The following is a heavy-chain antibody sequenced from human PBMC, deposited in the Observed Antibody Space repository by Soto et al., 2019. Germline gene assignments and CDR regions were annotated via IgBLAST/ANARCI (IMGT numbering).Heavy chain of an antibody. J-gene: IGHJ6*03. V-gene: IGHV3-9*01. CDR2: ISWNSGSI. D-gene: IGHD6-19*01. CDR1: GFTFDDYA. Sequence: GGSLRLSCAASGFTFDDYAMHWVRQAPGKGLEWVSGISWNSGSIGYADSVKGRFTISRDNAKNSLYLQMNSLRAKDTALYYCAKSEFIAVAGINYYYMDVWGKGTTVTVSS. CDR3: AKSEFIAVAGINYYYMDV.